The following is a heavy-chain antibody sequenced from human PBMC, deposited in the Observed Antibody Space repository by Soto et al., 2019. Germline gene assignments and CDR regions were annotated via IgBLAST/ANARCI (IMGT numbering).Heavy chain of an antibody. D-gene: IGHD3-10*02. CDR1: GFIFSNSG. V-gene: IGHV3-30*03. CDR2: MSYDGRDT. CDR3: TIVRVADSALDH. Sequence: QVQLVESGGGVVQPGRSLRLSCVGSGFIFSNSGMHWVRHTPGKGLEWVAFMSYDGRDTFYADSVKGRFTIARDNSKNALLLHMSNLRAEETAMYYCTIVRVADSALDHWGQGTLVTVSS. J-gene: IGHJ4*02.